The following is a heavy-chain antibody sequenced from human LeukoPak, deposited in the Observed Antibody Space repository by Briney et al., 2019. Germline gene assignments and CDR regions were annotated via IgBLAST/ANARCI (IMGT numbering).Heavy chain of an antibody. CDR1: GDSIRGYY. V-gene: IGHV4-59*12. D-gene: IGHD3-16*01. J-gene: IGHJ3*01. CDR3: ARLGALHDAFDV. CDR2: IHYSGST. Sequence: KASETLSLTCTVSGDSIRGYYWSWIRQPPGKGLEWIGNIHYSGSTKYNSSLKSRVTISVDTSNNQFSLRVTSLTAADTAVYYCARLGALHDAFDVWGQGTLVTVSS.